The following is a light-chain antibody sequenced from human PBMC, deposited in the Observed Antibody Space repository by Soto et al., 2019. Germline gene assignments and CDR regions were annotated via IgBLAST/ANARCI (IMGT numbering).Light chain of an antibody. Sequence: QSVLTQPPSASGSPGQSVAISCTGTSSDVGGYDYVSWYQQHPGEAPKLMIYEVNKRPSGVPDRFSGSKSGNTASLTVSGLQADDEADYYCSSYTGSNNFVVFGGGTKLTVL. CDR3: SSYTGSNNFVV. J-gene: IGLJ2*01. CDR1: SSDVGGYDY. CDR2: EVN. V-gene: IGLV2-8*01.